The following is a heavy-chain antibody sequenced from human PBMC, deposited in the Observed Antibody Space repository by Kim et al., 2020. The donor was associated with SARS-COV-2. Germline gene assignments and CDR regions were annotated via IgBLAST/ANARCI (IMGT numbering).Heavy chain of an antibody. J-gene: IGHJ4*02. CDR3: AKPGSGSYSAFDY. V-gene: IGHV3-30*18. D-gene: IGHD3-10*01. CDR1: GFTFSTYG. CDR2: ISYDGSNK. Sequence: GGSLRLSCAASGFTFSTYGMHWVRQAPGKGLEWVAVISYDGSNKYYADSVKGRFTISRDNSKNTLYLQMNSLRAEDAAVYYCAKPGSGSYSAFDYWGQGTLVTVSS.